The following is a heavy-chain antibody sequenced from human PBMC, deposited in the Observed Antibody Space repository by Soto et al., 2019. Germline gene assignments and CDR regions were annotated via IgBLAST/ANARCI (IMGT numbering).Heavy chain of an antibody. CDR1: GIIIDNNY. Sequence: GGSLRLSCAASGIIIDNNYMTWVRQAPGKGLEWVSVIYSGGSTFYADAVEGRFTISRDSSENTLLLHMNSLRAEDTAVYYCARMTRGDYFDFWGQGTLVTVSS. CDR3: ARMTRGDYFDF. CDR2: IYSGGST. J-gene: IGHJ4*02. V-gene: IGHV3-66*01. D-gene: IGHD4-17*01.